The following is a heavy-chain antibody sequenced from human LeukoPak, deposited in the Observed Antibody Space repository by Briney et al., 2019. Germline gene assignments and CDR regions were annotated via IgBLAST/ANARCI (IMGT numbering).Heavy chain of an antibody. CDR3: ARDTRRRSGSYYPSLDP. Sequence: ASVKVSCKASGYTSTSYGISWVRQAPGQGLEWMGWISAYNGNTNYAQKLQGRVTMTTDTSTSTAYMELRSLRSDDTAVYYCARDTRRRSGSYYPSLDPWGQGTLVTVSS. CDR2: ISAYNGNT. V-gene: IGHV1-18*01. CDR1: GYTSTSYG. D-gene: IGHD3-10*01. J-gene: IGHJ5*02.